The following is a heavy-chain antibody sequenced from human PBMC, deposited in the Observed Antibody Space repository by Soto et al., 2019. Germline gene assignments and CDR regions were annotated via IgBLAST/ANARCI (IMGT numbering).Heavy chain of an antibody. J-gene: IGHJ4*02. D-gene: IGHD2-15*01. Sequence: EVQLLESGGGLVQPGGSLRLSCAASGFSFSSYAMSWVRQAPGKGLEWVSAISGSGGSTYYADSVKGRFTISRDNSKNTLYLQMNSLRAEDTAVYYCAKDVMVVVAATNFDYRGQGTLVTVSS. CDR3: AKDVMVVVAATNFDY. V-gene: IGHV3-23*01. CDR2: ISGSGGST. CDR1: GFSFSSYA.